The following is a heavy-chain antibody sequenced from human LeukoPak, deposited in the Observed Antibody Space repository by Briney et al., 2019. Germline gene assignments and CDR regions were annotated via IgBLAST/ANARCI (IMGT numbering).Heavy chain of an antibody. J-gene: IGHJ6*02. CDR1: GFTFSSYA. CDR2: INSDGSST. V-gene: IGHV3-74*01. D-gene: IGHD3-10*01. CDR3: ARDPDYYGSGSYYNGPYYYYGMDV. Sequence: GGSLRLSCAASGFTFSSYAMSWVRQAPGKGLVWVSRINSDGSSTSYADSVKGRFTISRDNAKNTLYLQMNSLRAEDTAVYYCARDPDYYGSGSYYNGPYYYYGMDVWGQGTTVTVSS.